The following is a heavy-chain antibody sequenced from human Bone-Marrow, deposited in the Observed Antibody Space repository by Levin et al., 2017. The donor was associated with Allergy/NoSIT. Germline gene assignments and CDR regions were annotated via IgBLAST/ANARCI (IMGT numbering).Heavy chain of an antibody. Sequence: PGGSLRLSCAASGFTFSSYGMHWVRQAPGKGLEWVTIISFDGSNEYYVDSVRGRFTVSRDNSKNTLYLQMNSLRGEDTAVYYCAKDFDIPAANEIDDYYGIDVWGQGTTVIVSS. CDR2: ISFDGSNE. V-gene: IGHV3-30*18. CDR3: AKDFDIPAANEIDDYYGIDV. D-gene: IGHD2-2*01. CDR1: GFTFSSYG. J-gene: IGHJ6*02.